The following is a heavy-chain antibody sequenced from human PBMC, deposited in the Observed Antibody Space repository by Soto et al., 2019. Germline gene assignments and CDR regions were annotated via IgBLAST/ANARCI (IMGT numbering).Heavy chain of an antibody. J-gene: IGHJ2*01. Sequence: QVQLVQSGAEVKKPGSSVKVSCKASGGTFSSYAISWVRQAPGQGLEWMGGIIPIFGTANYAQKFQGRVTITADESTSTAYMELSSLRSEDTGVYYCARPSWVAAAGDNWYFDLWGRGTLVTVSS. CDR1: GGTFSSYA. D-gene: IGHD6-13*01. CDR2: IIPIFGTA. CDR3: ARPSWVAAAGDNWYFDL. V-gene: IGHV1-69*01.